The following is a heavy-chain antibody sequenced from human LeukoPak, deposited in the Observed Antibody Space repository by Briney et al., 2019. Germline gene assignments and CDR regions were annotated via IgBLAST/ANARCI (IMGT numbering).Heavy chain of an antibody. V-gene: IGHV3-23*01. CDR2: ISVGGGST. CDR3: VTRGTTGTKYLEH. CDR1: GFTFSSYV. Sequence: GGSLRPSCAASGFTFSSYVMTWVRQAPGIGLEWVSTISVGGGSTYYADSVKGRFTISRDNSKNTLHLQMNSLRVGDTAVYYCVTRGTTGTKYLEHWGQGTLVTVSS. J-gene: IGHJ4*02. D-gene: IGHD1-1*01.